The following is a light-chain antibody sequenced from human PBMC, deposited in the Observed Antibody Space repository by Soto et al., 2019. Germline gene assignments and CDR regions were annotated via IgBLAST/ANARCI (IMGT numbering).Light chain of an antibody. CDR3: QQRSNWPPGFT. CDR2: DAS. Sequence: EIVLTQSPATLSLSPGDRATLSCRASQSVSSYLAWYQQKPGQAPSLLIYDASNRATGIPARFSGSGSGTDFTLTISIREPEDFAVYYCQQRSNWPPGFTFGPGTKVDIK. V-gene: IGKV3-11*01. CDR1: QSVSSY. J-gene: IGKJ3*01.